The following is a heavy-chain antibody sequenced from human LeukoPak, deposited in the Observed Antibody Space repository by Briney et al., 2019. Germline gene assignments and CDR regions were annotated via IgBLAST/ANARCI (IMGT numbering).Heavy chain of an antibody. CDR2: INPNSGGT. CDR3: AGGQNPPPVPIFTT. D-gene: IGHD3-3*01. J-gene: IGHJ5*02. CDR1: GYTFTGYH. Sequence: ASVKVSCKASGYTFTGYHMHWVRQAPGQGLEWMGWINPNSGGTSYAQKFQGRVTMTGDTSISTAYMELSRLSSDDTAIYYCAGGQNPPPVPIFTTWGKEPLATAPS. V-gene: IGHV1-2*02.